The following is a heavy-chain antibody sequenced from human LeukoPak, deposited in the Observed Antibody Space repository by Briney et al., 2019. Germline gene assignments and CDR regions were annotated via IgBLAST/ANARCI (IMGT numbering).Heavy chain of an antibody. CDR3: ASSQLRYFDWLSSFDY. J-gene: IGHJ4*02. V-gene: IGHV4-59*01. CDR1: GGSISSYY. Sequence: ASETLSLTCTVSGGSISSYYWSWIRQPPGKGLEWIGYIYYSGSTNYNPSLKSRVTISVDTSKNQFSLKLSSVTAADTAVYYCASSQLRYFDWLSSFDYWGQGTLATVSS. D-gene: IGHD3-9*01. CDR2: IYYSGST.